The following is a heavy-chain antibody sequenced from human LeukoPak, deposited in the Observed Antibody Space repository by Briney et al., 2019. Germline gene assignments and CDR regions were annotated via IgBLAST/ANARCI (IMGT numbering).Heavy chain of an antibody. J-gene: IGHJ4*02. V-gene: IGHV4-39*01. CDR2: IYYSGST. D-gene: IGHD1-20*01. CDR1: GGSISSSSYY. Sequence: PSETLSLTCTVSGGSISSSSYYWGWIRQPPGKGLEWIGSIYYSGSTYYNPSLKSRVTISVDTSKNQFSLKLSSVTAADTAVYYCARHDGNNWNARPRGGFDYWGQGTLVTVSS. CDR3: ARHDGNNWNARPRGGFDY.